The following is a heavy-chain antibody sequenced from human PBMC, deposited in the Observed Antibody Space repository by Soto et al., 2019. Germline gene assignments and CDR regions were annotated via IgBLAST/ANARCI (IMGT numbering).Heavy chain of an antibody. D-gene: IGHD2-21*02. CDR1: GGTFSNHA. J-gene: IGHJ6*02. Sequence: VKVSCKASGGTFSNHAISWVRQAPGQGLEWVGGIIPMFPTADYAQRFQGRVTITADDSTTTVYMELSGLRSEDTAMYYCARDDATYCGGDCYRYFYYGMDVWGQGTTVTVSS. V-gene: IGHV1-69*13. CDR2: IIPMFPTA. CDR3: ARDDATYCGGDCYRYFYYGMDV.